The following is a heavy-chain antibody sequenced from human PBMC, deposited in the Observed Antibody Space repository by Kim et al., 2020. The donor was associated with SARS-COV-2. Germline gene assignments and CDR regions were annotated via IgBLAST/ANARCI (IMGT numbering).Heavy chain of an antibody. CDR3: VKEGGIVVAATDFYFD. D-gene: IGHD2-15*01. CDR1: GFSFNNYA. Sequence: GGSLRLSCAASGFSFNNYAMSWVRQAPGKGLEWVSGISGSGGVTQYIESVEGRFTISRDNSKNMLYVQMNSLRPEDTAIYYCVKEGGIVVAATDFYFD. V-gene: IGHV3-23*01. J-gene: IGHJ3*01. CDR2: ISGSGGVT.